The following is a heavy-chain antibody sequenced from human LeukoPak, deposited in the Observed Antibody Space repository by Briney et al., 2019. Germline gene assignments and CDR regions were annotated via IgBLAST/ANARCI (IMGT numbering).Heavy chain of an antibody. CDR1: GFTLSSNY. J-gene: IGHJ3*02. CDR3: ARDSRYSSGYYYVPYNAFDI. V-gene: IGHV3-66*01. Sequence: GGSLRLSCAASGFTLSSNYMSWVRQAPGKGLEWVSVIYSGGSTYYADSVKGRFTISRDNSKNTLYLQMNSLRAEETAVYYCARDSRYSSGYYYVPYNAFDIWGQGTMVTVSS. CDR2: IYSGGST. D-gene: IGHD3-22*01.